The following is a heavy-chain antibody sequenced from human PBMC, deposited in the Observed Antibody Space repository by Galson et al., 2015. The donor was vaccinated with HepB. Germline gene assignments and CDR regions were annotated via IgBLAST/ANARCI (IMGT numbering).Heavy chain of an antibody. V-gene: IGHV1-69*01. J-gene: IGHJ2*01. D-gene: IGHD2-8*01. CDR3: ARGESCTNGVCYTVWYFDL. Sequence: SCKASGGTFSSYAISWVRQAPGQGLEWMGGIIPIFGTANYAQKFQGRVTITADESTSTAYMELSSLRSEDTAVYYCARGESCTNGVCYTVWYFDLWGRGTLVTVSS. CDR1: GGTFSSYA. CDR2: IIPIFGTA.